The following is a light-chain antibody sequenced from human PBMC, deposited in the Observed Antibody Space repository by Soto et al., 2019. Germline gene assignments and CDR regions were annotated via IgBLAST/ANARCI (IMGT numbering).Light chain of an antibody. CDR3: QQYNNWPWT. CDR2: GAS. CDR1: QSVSSS. V-gene: IGKV3-15*01. J-gene: IGKJ1*01. Sequence: EIAMTQSPGTLSVSPGERATLSCGASQSVSSSLAWYQQKPGQAPRLLIYGASTRATGIPARFSGSGSGTEFTLTISSLQSEDFAVYSCQQYNNWPWTFGQGTKVEIK.